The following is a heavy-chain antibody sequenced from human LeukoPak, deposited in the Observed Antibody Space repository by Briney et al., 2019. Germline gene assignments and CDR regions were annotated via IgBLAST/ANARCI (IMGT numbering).Heavy chain of an antibody. CDR3: AIGQRWLRRSAFDI. CDR2: IYYSGST. V-gene: IGHV4-59*08. Sequence: SETLSLTCTVSGGSISSYYWSWIRQPPGKGLEWIGYIYYSGSTNYNPSLKSRVTISVDTSKNQFSLKLSSVTAADTAVYYCAIGQRWLRRSAFDIWGQGTMVTVSS. CDR1: GGSISSYY. J-gene: IGHJ3*02. D-gene: IGHD5-12*01.